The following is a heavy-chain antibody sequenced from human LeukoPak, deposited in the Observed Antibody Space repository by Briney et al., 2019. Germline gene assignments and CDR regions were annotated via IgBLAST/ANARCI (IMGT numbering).Heavy chain of an antibody. D-gene: IGHD3-10*01. V-gene: IGHV4-39*01. J-gene: IGHJ6*02. CDR3: ASVTRLGPLPHASYGMDV. Sequence: SETLSLTCTVSGDSISSNSYYWGWMRKPPGNGLEWLGSIYYSGSTYYNPSLKSRVTISVDTSKNQFSLKLSSVAAADPAVYYCASVTRLGPLPHASYGMDVWGQGTTVTVSS. CDR2: IYYSGST. CDR1: GDSISSNSYY.